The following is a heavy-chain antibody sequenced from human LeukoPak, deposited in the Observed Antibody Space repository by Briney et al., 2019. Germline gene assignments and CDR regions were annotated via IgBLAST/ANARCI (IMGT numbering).Heavy chain of an antibody. CDR3: ATDGSGTSFPYYFES. CDR1: GFTFSSYG. V-gene: IGHV3-30*02. D-gene: IGHD3-10*01. CDR2: IRYDGSNK. J-gene: IGHJ4*02. Sequence: PGGSLRLSCAASGFTFSSYGMHWARQAPGKGLEWVAFIRYDGSNKYYADSVKGRFTISRDNSKNTLYLQMNSLRAEDTAVYYCATDGSGTSFPYYFESWGQGTLVTVSS.